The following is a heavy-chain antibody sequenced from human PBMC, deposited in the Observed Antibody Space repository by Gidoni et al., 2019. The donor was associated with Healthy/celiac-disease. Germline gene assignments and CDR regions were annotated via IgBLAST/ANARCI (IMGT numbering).Heavy chain of an antibody. V-gene: IGHV3-21*01. Sequence: EVQLVESGGGLVKPGGSLRLSCAASGFTFSSYSMNWVRQAPGKGLEWVSSISSSSSYIYYADSVKGRFTISRDNAKNSLYLQMNSLRAEDTAVYYCASAPSAPDYGDYAHYYYYGMDVWGQGTTVTVSS. D-gene: IGHD4-17*01. CDR2: ISSSSSYI. CDR3: ASAPSAPDYGDYAHYYYYGMDV. CDR1: GFTFSSYS. J-gene: IGHJ6*02.